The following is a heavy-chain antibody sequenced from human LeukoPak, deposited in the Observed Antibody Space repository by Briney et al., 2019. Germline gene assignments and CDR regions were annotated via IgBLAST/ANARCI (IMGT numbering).Heavy chain of an antibody. Sequence: GEALKTSLKGSGYRFTSYWIGWVREIPGKGREWMGIIYPGDSDTRYSPSFQGQVTISADKSISTAYLQWSSLKASDTAMYYCARLFTVTSDYWGQGTLVTVSS. V-gene: IGHV5-51*01. D-gene: IGHD4-17*01. J-gene: IGHJ4*02. CDR3: ARLFTVTSDY. CDR2: IYPGDSDT. CDR1: GYRFTSYW.